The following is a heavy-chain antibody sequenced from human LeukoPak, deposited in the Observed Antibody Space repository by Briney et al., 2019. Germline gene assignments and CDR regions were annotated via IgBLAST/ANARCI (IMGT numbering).Heavy chain of an antibody. J-gene: IGHJ4*02. V-gene: IGHV4-59*08. CDR1: GVSISSYY. Sequence: SETLSLTCTVSGVSISSYYWSWIRQPPGKGLEWVWYIYYSGSTNYNPSLKSRVTISVDTSKNQFSLKLSSVTAADTAVYYCARRSMVRGVIIFDYWGQGTLVTVSS. CDR2: IYYSGST. D-gene: IGHD3-10*01. CDR3: ARRSMVRGVIIFDY.